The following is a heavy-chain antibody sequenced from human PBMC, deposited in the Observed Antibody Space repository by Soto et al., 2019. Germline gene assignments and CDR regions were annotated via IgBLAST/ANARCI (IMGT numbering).Heavy chain of an antibody. J-gene: IGHJ4*02. Sequence: ASVKVSCKASGYTFTNFGISWVRQAPGQGLEWMGWINAGNGNTKYSQKFQGRVTITRDTSASTAYMELSSMRSEDTAVYYCARGNLLPWDYWGQGTLXTVSS. V-gene: IGHV1-3*01. CDR3: ARGNLLPWDY. CDR1: GYTFTNFG. CDR2: INAGNGNT.